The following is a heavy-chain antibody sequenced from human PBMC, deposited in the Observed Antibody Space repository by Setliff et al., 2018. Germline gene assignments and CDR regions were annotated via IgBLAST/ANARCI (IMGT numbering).Heavy chain of an antibody. D-gene: IGHD6-13*01. J-gene: IGHJ6*02. CDR3: ARVAAYSSSWYNYYYGMDV. V-gene: IGHV4-39*07. CDR2: IYYSGSA. Sequence: SETLSLTCTVSGGSISSSSYYWGWIRQPPGKGLEWIGSIYYSGSAYYNPSLKSRVTISVDTSKNQFSLKLSSVTAADTAVYYCARVAAYSSSWYNYYYGMDVWGQGTTVTVSS. CDR1: GGSISSSSYY.